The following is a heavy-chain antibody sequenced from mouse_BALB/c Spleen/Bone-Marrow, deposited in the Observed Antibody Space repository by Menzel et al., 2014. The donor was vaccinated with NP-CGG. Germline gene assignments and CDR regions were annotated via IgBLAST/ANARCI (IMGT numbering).Heavy chain of an antibody. Sequence: DVKLVESGGGLVQPGGSLKLSFAASGFTFSSYGMPWVCQTPEKGLELVGSINTNGGSTCYPDKVKGRFTISRDNATNPLSLKMSSPKSEDAAMYACERGNYGNSVAYFGYWGQGTPLTASS. CDR3: ERGNYGNSVAYFGY. CDR2: INTNGGST. J-gene: IGHJ2*01. V-gene: IGHV5-6-3*01. CDR1: GFTFSSYG. D-gene: IGHD2-1*01.